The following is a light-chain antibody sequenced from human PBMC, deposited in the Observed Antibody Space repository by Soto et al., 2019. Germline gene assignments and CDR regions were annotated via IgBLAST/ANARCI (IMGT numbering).Light chain of an antibody. Sequence: EIMMTQSPATLSVSPGERATLSCWASQSVSSNLAWYPQRPGQAPRLHIYGASTRAAGIPARFSGSGSGTDFTLSISGLQSEDSAVFYYKQYNDWPPELTFGGGTEVAIK. J-gene: IGKJ4*01. CDR1: QSVSSN. CDR2: GAS. V-gene: IGKV3-15*01. CDR3: KQYNDWPPELT.